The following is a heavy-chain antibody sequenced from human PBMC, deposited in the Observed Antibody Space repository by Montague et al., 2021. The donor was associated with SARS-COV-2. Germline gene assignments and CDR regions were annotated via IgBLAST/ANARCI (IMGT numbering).Heavy chain of an antibody. J-gene: IGHJ3*01. CDR3: ARKMDSSFDV. D-gene: IGHD2-2*03. Sequence: VSPGASLSSDSLSWHWIRQSPSRGLEWLAPTYYRSKWYNDSAPSVSGRATVKPDTSRNQFSLHLDSVIPEDTALYFCARKMDSSFDVWGKGTMVIVSS. CDR2: TYYRSKWYN. V-gene: IGHV6-1*01. CDR1: GASLSSDSLS.